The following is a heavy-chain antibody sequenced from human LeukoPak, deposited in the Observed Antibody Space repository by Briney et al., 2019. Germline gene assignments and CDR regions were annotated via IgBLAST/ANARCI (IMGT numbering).Heavy chain of an antibody. Sequence: GGSLRLSCAASGFTFSSYGMNWVRQAPGKGLEWVSAISGSGGSTYYADSVKGRFTISRDNSKNTLYLQMNSLRAEDTAVYYCAKDPDYPTPAFDYWGRGMLVTVSS. CDR2: ISGSGGST. D-gene: IGHD5-12*01. CDR1: GFTFSSYG. V-gene: IGHV3-23*01. CDR3: AKDPDYPTPAFDY. J-gene: IGHJ4*02.